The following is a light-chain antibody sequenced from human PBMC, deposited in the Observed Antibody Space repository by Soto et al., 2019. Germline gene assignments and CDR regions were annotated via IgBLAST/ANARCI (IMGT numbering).Light chain of an antibody. V-gene: IGLV2-14*01. CDR2: DVN. Sequence: QSALTQPVSVSGSPGQSITLPCTGTSSDIGGYDYVSWYQRHPGKAPKLIIYDVNNRPSGVSNRFSGSKSGNTASLTISGLQAEDEADYYCTSYASGSSHVVFGGGTKLTVL. CDR1: SSDIGGYDY. CDR3: TSYASGSSHVV. J-gene: IGLJ2*01.